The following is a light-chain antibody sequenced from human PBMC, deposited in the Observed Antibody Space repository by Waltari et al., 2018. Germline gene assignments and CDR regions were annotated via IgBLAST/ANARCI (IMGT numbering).Light chain of an antibody. CDR1: NIGNKR. CDR2: DRD. Sequence: SYVLTQPSSVSVAPGQTASIACGGDNIGNKRVHWYQQRPGQAPVLVVYDRDDRPSGIPARFSGSNSGSTATLTVSRVGAGDEADYYCQVWDPTSSHWIFGGGTKLTVL. V-gene: IGLV3-21*02. CDR3: QVWDPTSSHWI. J-gene: IGLJ2*01.